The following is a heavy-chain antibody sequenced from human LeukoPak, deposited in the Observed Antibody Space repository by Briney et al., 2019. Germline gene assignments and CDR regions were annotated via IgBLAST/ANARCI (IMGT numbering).Heavy chain of an antibody. CDR3: ARGLESLLITYYMDV. CDR2: INHSGST. CDR1: GGSFSGYY. Sequence: SETLSLTCAVYGGSFSGYYWSWIRQPPGKGLDWIGEINHSGSTNYNPSLKSRVTISVDTSKNQFSLKLSSVTAADTAVYYCARGLESLLITYYMDVWGKGTTVTVSS. V-gene: IGHV4-34*01. J-gene: IGHJ6*03. D-gene: IGHD3-3*01.